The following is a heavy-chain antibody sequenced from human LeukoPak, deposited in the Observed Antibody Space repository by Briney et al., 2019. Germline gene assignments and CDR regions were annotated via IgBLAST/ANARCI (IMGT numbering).Heavy chain of an antibody. D-gene: IGHD4-23*01. CDR2: IYTSGST. CDR3: AGSDFDYGGNRPVDY. CDR1: GGSISSYY. J-gene: IGHJ4*02. V-gene: IGHV4-4*07. Sequence: SESLSLTCTVSGGSISSYYWSWIRQPAGKGLEWIGRIYTSGSTNYNPSLKSRVTMSVDTSKNQFSLKLSSVTAADTAVYYCAGSDFDYGGNRPVDYWGQGTLVTVSS.